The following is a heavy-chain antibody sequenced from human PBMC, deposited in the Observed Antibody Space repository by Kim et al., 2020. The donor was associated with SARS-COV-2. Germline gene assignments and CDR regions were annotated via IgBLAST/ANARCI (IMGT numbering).Heavy chain of an antibody. CDR2: INPNSGGT. Sequence: ASVKVSCKASGYTFTGYYMHWVRQAPGQGLEWMGWINPNSGGTNYARKFQGRVTMTRDTSISTAYMELSRLRSDDTAVYYCARDWGELLFYFDYWGQGTLVTVSS. CDR3: ARDWGELLFYFDY. J-gene: IGHJ4*02. CDR1: GYTFTGYY. V-gene: IGHV1-2*02. D-gene: IGHD1-26*01.